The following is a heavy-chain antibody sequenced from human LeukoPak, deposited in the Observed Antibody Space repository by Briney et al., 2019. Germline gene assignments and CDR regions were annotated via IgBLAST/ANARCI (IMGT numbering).Heavy chain of an antibody. Sequence: SETLSLTCAVSGYSISSGYYWGWIRQPPGKGLEWIGSIYHSGSTYYNPSLKSRVTISVDTSKNQFSLKLSSVTAADTAVYYCARLGYRSSTSCYYFDYWGQGTLVTVCS. J-gene: IGHJ4*02. CDR3: ARLGYRSSTSCYYFDY. CDR1: GYSISSGYY. CDR2: IYHSGST. V-gene: IGHV4-38-2*01. D-gene: IGHD2-2*01.